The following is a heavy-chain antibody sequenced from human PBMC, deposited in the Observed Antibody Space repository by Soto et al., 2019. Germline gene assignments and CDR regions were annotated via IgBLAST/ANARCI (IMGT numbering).Heavy chain of an antibody. CDR2: INPNSGGT. CDR1: GYTFTGYY. J-gene: IGHJ4*02. Sequence: GASVKVSCKASGYTFTGYYMHWVRQAPGQGLEWMGWINPNSGGTNYAQKFQGRVTMTRDTSISTAYMELSRLRSDDTAVYYCARDRSPSNPPIAVAPSDYWGQGTLVTVSS. CDR3: ARDRSPSNPPIAVAPSDY. D-gene: IGHD6-19*01. V-gene: IGHV1-2*02.